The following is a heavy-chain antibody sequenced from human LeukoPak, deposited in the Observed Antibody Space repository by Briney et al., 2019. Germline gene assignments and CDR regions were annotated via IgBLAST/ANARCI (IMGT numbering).Heavy chain of an antibody. V-gene: IGHV3-53*01. Sequence: LTGGSLRLSCAASGFTVSSNYMSWVRQAPGKGLEWVSVIYSGGSTYYADPVKGRFTISRDNSKNTLYLQMNSLRAEDTAVYYCARAPKVRGYSYGYPNYYYYMDVWGKGTTVTVSS. J-gene: IGHJ6*03. CDR3: ARAPKVRGYSYGYPNYYYYMDV. CDR1: GFTVSSNY. CDR2: IYSGGST. D-gene: IGHD5-18*01.